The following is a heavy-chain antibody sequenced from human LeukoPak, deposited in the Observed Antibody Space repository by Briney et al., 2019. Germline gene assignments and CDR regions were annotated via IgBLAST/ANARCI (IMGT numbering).Heavy chain of an antibody. CDR3: TTPVTNYDFWSGYYYFDY. Sequence: GGSLRLSCAASGFTFSNAWMSWVRQAPGKGLEWVGRIKSKTDGGTTDYAAPVKGRFTISRDDSKNTLYLQMNSLKTEDTAVYYCTTPVTNYDFWSGYYYFDYWGQGTLVTVSS. D-gene: IGHD3-3*01. V-gene: IGHV3-15*01. CDR2: IKSKTDGGTT. J-gene: IGHJ4*02. CDR1: GFTFSNAW.